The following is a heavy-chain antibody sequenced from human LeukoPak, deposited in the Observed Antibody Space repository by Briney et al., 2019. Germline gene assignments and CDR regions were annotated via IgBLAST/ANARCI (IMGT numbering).Heavy chain of an antibody. CDR2: IYTSGST. V-gene: IGHV4-61*02. D-gene: IGHD2-15*01. Sequence: PSETLSLTCTVSGGSITSGNFYWSWIRQPAGKGLEWIGRIYTSGSTDYNPSLKSRVTISVDTSKNQFSLKLSSVTAADTAVYYCARGLIAVVVAATRDAFDIWGQGTMVTVSS. CDR1: GGSITSGNFY. J-gene: IGHJ3*02. CDR3: ARGLIAVVVAATRDAFDI.